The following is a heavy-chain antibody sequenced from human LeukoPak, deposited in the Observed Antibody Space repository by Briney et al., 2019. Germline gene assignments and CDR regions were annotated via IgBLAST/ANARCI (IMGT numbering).Heavy chain of an antibody. CDR3: ARDFLGYCSSTSCYGGDY. Sequence: GASVKVSCKASGFTFTSYGINWVRQAPGQGLEWMGWISAYNGNTNYAQKLQGRVTMTTDTSTSTAYMELRSLRSDDTAVYYCARDFLGYCSSTSCYGGDYWGQGPLVTVSS. CDR1: GFTFTSYG. V-gene: IGHV1-18*04. J-gene: IGHJ4*02. CDR2: ISAYNGNT. D-gene: IGHD2-2*01.